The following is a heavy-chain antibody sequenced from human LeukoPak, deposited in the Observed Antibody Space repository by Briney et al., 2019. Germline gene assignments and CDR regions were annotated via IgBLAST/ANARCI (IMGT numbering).Heavy chain of an antibody. V-gene: IGHV4-39*07. CDR3: ASGTEGTSFQH. CDR2: IYYSGST. CDR1: GGSISSSSYY. J-gene: IGHJ1*01. Sequence: SETLSLTCTVSGGSISSSSYYWGWIRQPPGKGLEWIGSIYYSGSTYYNPSLKSRVTISVDTSKNQFSLKLSSVTAADTAVYYCASGTEGTSFQHWGQGTLVTVSS. D-gene: IGHD1-1*01.